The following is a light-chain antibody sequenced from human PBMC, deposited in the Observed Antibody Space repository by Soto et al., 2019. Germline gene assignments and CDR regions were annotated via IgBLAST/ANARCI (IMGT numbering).Light chain of an antibody. CDR1: SSDVGGYNS. V-gene: IGLV2-14*01. CDR3: SSFTSDITYV. CDR2: DVT. Sequence: QSVLTQPASVSGSPGQSITISCTGTSSDVGGYNSVSWYRQDPGKAPKLMIYDVTNRPSGVSNRFSGSKSGNTASLTISGLQAEDEADYYCSSFTSDITYVFGTGTQVTVL. J-gene: IGLJ1*01.